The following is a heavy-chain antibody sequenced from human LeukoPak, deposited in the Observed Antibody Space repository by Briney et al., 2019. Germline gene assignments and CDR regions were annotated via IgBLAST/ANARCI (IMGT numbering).Heavy chain of an antibody. D-gene: IGHD3-22*01. V-gene: IGHV3-9*03. CDR3: AKDSSSGSLDY. Sequence: QPGRSLRLSCAASGFTFDDHAMHWVRQAPGKGLEWVSGISWNSGSIGYADSVKGRFTISRDNAKNSLYLQMNSLRAEDMALYYCAKDSSSGSLDYWGQGTLVTVSS. J-gene: IGHJ4*02. CDR2: ISWNSGSI. CDR1: GFTFDDHA.